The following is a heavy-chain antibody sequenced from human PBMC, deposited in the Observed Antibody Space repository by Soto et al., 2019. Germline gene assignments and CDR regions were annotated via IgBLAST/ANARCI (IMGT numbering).Heavy chain of an antibody. J-gene: IGHJ3*02. Sequence: QLHLVQSGAVVKKPGASVTVSCSASGYPVTAYYMHWVRQAPGRGLEWMGGINPATGASKYTQTFQGTVTMTRDTSSRQAFLERSGLTSVDTAVFDGARGGGVGVAGSAAFDMWGQGTLVTVSS. CDR2: INPATGAS. CDR1: GYPVTAYY. V-gene: IGHV1-2*02. CDR3: ARGGGVGVAGSAAFDM. D-gene: IGHD3-3*01.